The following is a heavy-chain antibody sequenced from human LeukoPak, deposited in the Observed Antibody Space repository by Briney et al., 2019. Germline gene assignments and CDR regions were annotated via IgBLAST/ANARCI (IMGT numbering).Heavy chain of an antibody. D-gene: IGHD3-22*01. CDR2: ITPIFRTP. J-gene: IGHJ6*02. Sequence: SVKVSCKASGGTFSSTTINWVRQAPGQGLEWMGGITPIFRTPNYAQKFQGRVTITAVESMSTAYMELSSLRSEDTAVYYCARDQSPPHYYDSSGGAGLDVWGQGTTVTVSS. CDR3: ARDQSPPHYYDSSGGAGLDV. CDR1: GGTFSSTT. V-gene: IGHV1-69*13.